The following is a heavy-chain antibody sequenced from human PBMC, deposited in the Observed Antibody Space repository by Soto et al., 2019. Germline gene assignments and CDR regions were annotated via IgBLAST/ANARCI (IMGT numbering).Heavy chain of an antibody. V-gene: IGHV5-51*01. CDR3: ARRGYCSSTSSYILDY. CDR1: GYSFTSYW. Sequence: PGESLKISCKGSGYSFTSYWIGWVRQMPGKGLEWMGIIYPGDSDTRYSPSFQGQVTISADKSISTAYLQWSSLKASDTAMYYCARRGYCSSTSSYILDYWGQGTLLTVSS. J-gene: IGHJ4*02. CDR2: IYPGDSDT. D-gene: IGHD2-2*02.